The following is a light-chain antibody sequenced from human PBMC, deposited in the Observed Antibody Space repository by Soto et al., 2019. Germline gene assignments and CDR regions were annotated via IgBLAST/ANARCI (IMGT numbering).Light chain of an antibody. Sequence: QSVLTQPPSASGTPGQRVTISCSGSSSNIGSNTVNWYQQLPGTAPKLLIYSNNQRPSGVPDRFSGSKSGTSASLAISGLQSEDEADYYCSSYTSTITPCVFXTGTKVTVL. CDR2: SNN. V-gene: IGLV1-44*01. J-gene: IGLJ1*01. CDR1: SSNIGSNT. CDR3: SSYTSTITPCV.